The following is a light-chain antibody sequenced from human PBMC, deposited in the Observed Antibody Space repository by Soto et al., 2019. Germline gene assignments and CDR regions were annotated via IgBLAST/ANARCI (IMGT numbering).Light chain of an antibody. CDR1: QSISSW. Sequence: IQXTQXXXTLXXXVGDKVTITCRASQSISSWLAWYQQKPGKAPNLLIYKASKLESGVPSRXXXXXXXXXXXXTISSLQPDDFATYYCQQYKTYSSFGGGTTVDIK. V-gene: IGKV1-5*03. J-gene: IGKJ4*01. CDR2: KAS. CDR3: QQYKTYSS.